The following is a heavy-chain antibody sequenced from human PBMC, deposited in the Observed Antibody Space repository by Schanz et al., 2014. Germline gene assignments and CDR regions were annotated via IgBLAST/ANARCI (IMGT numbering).Heavy chain of an antibody. CDR2: ISYDGSLK. Sequence: VQLLESGGGFVQPGGSLRLSCVASGVTFSSYAMSWVRQASGKGLEWVSFISYDGSLKSYLDSVKGRFTISRDNSKNTLFLEMNSLRVEDTAVYYCARDGAELYYFDDWGQGTLITVSS. V-gene: IGHV3-30-3*01. CDR3: ARDGAELYYFDD. D-gene: IGHD1-1*01. J-gene: IGHJ4*02. CDR1: GVTFSSYA.